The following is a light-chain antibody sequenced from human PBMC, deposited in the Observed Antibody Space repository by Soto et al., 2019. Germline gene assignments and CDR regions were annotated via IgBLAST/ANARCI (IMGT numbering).Light chain of an antibody. CDR1: QSVTSSY. V-gene: IGKV3-11*01. CDR2: GAS. J-gene: IGKJ5*01. Sequence: EIVLTQSPGTLSLSPGERATLSCRASQSVTSSYLAWWQQKPGQAPRLLIYGASNRATGIPARFSGSGSGTDFTLTISSLEPEDFAVYYCQQRSHWPPITFGQGTRLEIK. CDR3: QQRSHWPPIT.